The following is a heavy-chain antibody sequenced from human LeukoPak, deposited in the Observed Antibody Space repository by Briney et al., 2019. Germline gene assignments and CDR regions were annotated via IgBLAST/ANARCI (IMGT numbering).Heavy chain of an antibody. D-gene: IGHD4-17*01. CDR3: TRPSGLGDGDYFWESDL. J-gene: IGHJ2*01. CDR2: ISGGGDRA. CDR1: GFTFSNYA. V-gene: IGHV3-23*01. Sequence: GGSLRLSCAASGFTFSNYAMSWVRQAPGKGLEWVSIISGGGDRAYYADSVKGLFTISRDNSKNTLYLQMSSLKTEDTAVYYCTRPSGLGDGDYFWESDLWGRGTLVTVSS.